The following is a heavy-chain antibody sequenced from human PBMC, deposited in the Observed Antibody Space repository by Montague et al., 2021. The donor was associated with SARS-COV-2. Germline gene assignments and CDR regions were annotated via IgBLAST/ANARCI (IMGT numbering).Heavy chain of an antibody. CDR2: IYFSGST. CDR3: ARHGRFSVIVNTPRGAFDI. CDR1: GVSISRYY. V-gene: IGHV4-59*08. J-gene: IGHJ3*02. D-gene: IGHD3-22*01. Sequence: SETLSLTCTVSGVSISRYYWSWIRQPPGKGLEWIGCIYFSGSTNYNPSLKSRVTISVDTSKNQFSLKLSSVTAADTAVYYCARHGRFSVIVNTPRGAFDIWGQGTMVTVSS.